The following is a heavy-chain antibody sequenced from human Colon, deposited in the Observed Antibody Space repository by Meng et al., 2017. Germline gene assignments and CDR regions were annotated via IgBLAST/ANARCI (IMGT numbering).Heavy chain of an antibody. J-gene: IGHJ4*02. Sequence: SETLSLTCSVSGGSISGNDYYWGWIRQPPGKGLEWIGSIYSNINTHYSPSLKSRITISQDMSKNQFSLTLRSVTAADTALYYCARVHRPGSNQIDFWGQGTMVTVSS. CDR3: ARVHRPGSNQIDF. D-gene: IGHD5-24*01. CDR2: IYSNINT. V-gene: IGHV4-39*07. CDR1: GGSISGNDYY.